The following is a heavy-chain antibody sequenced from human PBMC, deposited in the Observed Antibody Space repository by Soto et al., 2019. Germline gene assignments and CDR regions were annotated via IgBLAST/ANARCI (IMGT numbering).Heavy chain of an antibody. CDR2: IDWDDGE. D-gene: IGHD3-10*01. CDR3: ARTRNSERVHHQFYSGMDF. Sequence: SGPTRLNPTQTLTLTCTFSGFSLTTHGVCVSWIRQPPGKALEWLALIDWDDGEYYTPSLKTRLSISKDISKNQVVLSMTNMDPGDTGTYYCARTRNSERVHHQFYSGMDFWGPGTTVTVSS. J-gene: IGHJ6*02. V-gene: IGHV2-70*01. CDR1: GFSLTTHGVC.